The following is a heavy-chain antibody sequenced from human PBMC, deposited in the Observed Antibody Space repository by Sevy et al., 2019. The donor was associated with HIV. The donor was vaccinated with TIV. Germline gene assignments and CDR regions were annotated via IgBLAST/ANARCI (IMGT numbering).Heavy chain of an antibody. D-gene: IGHD3-3*01. V-gene: IGHV3-7*01. CDR3: ARDASTSTFWSGYYFWEVPPDIDY. CDR1: GFTFSSYW. J-gene: IGHJ4*02. Sequence: GGSLRLSCAASGFTFSSYWMSWVRQAPGKGLEWVANIKQDGSEKYYVDSVKGRFTISRDNAKNSLYLQMNSLRAEDTAVYYCARDASTSTFWSGYYFWEVPPDIDYWGQGTLVTVSS. CDR2: IKQDGSEK.